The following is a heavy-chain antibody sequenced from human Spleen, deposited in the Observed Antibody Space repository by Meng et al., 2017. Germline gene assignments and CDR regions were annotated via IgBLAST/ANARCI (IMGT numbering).Heavy chain of an antibody. D-gene: IGHD4-17*01. J-gene: IGHJ4*02. CDR2: INTGNGNT. Sequence: QGQLVQSGAEGKRPGASVKVSCRASGYTFTTFSIHWVRQAPGQRLEWMGWINTGNGNTRYSQKFQGRVTITRDTSASTAYMELSSLGSEDTAVFYCARDGDYGIDYWGQGTLVTVSS. CDR3: ARDGDYGIDY. CDR1: GYTFTTFS. V-gene: IGHV1-3*04.